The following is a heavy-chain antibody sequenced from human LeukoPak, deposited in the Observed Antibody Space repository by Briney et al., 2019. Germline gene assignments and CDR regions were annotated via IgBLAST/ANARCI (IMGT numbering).Heavy chain of an antibody. V-gene: IGHV3-30*02. Sequence: GGSLRLSCAASGFTFTTRGMHWVRQAPGKGPQWVAFAGNDGRIKYNENSVEGRFTISRDNSKNTLYLQMNSPRPEDTAVYYCATTEGVTDKWLDPWGQGTQVTVSS. D-gene: IGHD2-8*01. CDR1: GFTFTTRG. J-gene: IGHJ5*02. CDR3: ATTEGVTDKWLDP. CDR2: AGNDGRIK.